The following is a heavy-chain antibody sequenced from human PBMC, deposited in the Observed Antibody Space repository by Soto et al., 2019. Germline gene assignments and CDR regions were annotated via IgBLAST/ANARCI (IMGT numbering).Heavy chain of an antibody. V-gene: IGHV3-30*18. CDR3: AKDLEYSSGWTPQGGY. J-gene: IGHJ4*02. Sequence: GGSLRLSCAASGFTFSSYGMHWVRQAPGKGLEWVAVISYDGSNKYYADSVKGRFTISRDNSKNTLYLQMNSLRAEDTAVYYCAKDLEYSSGWTPQGGYWGQGTLVTVSS. D-gene: IGHD6-19*01. CDR1: GFTFSSYG. CDR2: ISYDGSNK.